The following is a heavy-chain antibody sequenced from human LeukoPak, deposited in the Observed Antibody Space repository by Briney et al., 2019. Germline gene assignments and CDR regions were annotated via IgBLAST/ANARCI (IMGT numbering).Heavy chain of an antibody. CDR2: LYTNDNT. CDR3: ARGVVTDDYYMDV. J-gene: IGHJ6*03. CDR1: GGSITSGRYY. Sequence: PSQTLSLTCSVSGGSITSGRYYWTWIRQPAGKGLEWIGRLYTNDNTNYDPSLESRVSISVDTSKSQFHLQLTSVTAADTAVYFCARGVVTDDYYMDVWGKGITVIVSS. D-gene: IGHD2-21*02. V-gene: IGHV4-61*02.